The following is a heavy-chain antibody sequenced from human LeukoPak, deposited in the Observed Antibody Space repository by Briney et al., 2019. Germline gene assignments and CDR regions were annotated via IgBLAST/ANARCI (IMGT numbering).Heavy chain of an antibody. CDR3: ARDLSTVAKKSVAFDI. J-gene: IGHJ3*02. CDR1: GFTFSSYS. CDR2: ISSSSSTI. V-gene: IGHV3-48*01. D-gene: IGHD4-17*01. Sequence: PGGSLRLSCAASGFTFSSYSMSWVRQAPGKGLEWVSYISSSSSTIYYADSVKGRFTISRDNAKNSLYLQMNSLRAEDTAVYYCARDLSTVAKKSVAFDIWGQGTMVTVSS.